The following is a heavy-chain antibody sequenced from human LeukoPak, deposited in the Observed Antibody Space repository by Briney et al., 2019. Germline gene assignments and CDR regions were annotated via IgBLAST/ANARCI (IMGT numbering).Heavy chain of an antibody. CDR3: ARGRYFDRLSWDY. Sequence: SETLSLTCTVSGGSISSYYWSWIRQPPGKGLEWIGYIYYSGSTNYNPSLKSRVTISVDTSKNQFSLKLSSVTAADTAVYYCARGRYFDRLSWDYWGQGTLVTVSS. CDR1: GGSISSYY. D-gene: IGHD3-9*01. J-gene: IGHJ4*02. V-gene: IGHV4-59*01. CDR2: IYYSGST.